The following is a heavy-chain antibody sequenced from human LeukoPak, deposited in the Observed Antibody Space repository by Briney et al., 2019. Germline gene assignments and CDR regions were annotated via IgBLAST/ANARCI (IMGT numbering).Heavy chain of an antibody. CDR1: GFTFSTSW. Sequence: GGSLRLSCAASGFTFSTSWMTWVRQAPGKGLEWVANINGDGSLNGHVASVKGRFTISRDNAKNSLYLQMNSLRAEDTAVYYCARDLVGATLEFDPWGQGTLVTVSS. J-gene: IGHJ5*02. V-gene: IGHV3-7*01. CDR2: INGDGSLN. CDR3: ARDLVGATLEFDP. D-gene: IGHD1-26*01.